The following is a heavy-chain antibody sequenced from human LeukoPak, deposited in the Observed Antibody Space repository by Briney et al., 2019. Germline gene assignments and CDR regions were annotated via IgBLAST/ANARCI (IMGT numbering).Heavy chain of an antibody. CDR3: ARGPNSNWSGLDF. J-gene: IGHJ4*02. CDR1: GFTFSSFN. D-gene: IGHD6-6*01. CDR2: ISPTGSTT. Sequence: GGSLRLSCAASGFTFSSFNMIWVRQLPGKGLVWVSRISPTGSTTSYADSVKGRFTVSRDNAKNTLYLQVNNLRAEDTAVYYCARGPNSNWSGLDFWGQGTLLTVSS. V-gene: IGHV3-74*01.